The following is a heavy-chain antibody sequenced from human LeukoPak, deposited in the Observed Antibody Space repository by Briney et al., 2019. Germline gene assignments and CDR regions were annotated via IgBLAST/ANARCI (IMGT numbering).Heavy chain of an antibody. J-gene: IGHJ5*02. CDR2: ISGSGGST. CDR1: GFTFRNYA. V-gene: IGHV3-23*01. D-gene: IGHD2-15*01. Sequence: GGSLRLSCAASGFTFRNYAMSWVRQAPGKGLGWVSTISGSGGSTYYADSVKGRFTISRDNSKNTVYLQMNSLRAEDTGLYFCATAFSCGWSIDPSGQGALVTVSS. CDR3: ATAFSCGWSIDP.